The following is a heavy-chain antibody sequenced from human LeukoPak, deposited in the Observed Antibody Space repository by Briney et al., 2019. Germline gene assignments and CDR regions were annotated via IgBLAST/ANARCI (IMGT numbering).Heavy chain of an antibody. CDR3: ARHDYGRIAFDI. CDR2: IRSKLNKYAT. D-gene: IGHD4-17*01. J-gene: IGHJ3*02. Sequence: GGSLRLSCAASGFSLSGSAVHWVRQAPGKGLEWVGRIRSKLNKYATAYGESMKGRVTVSRDDSENTVFLQMNSLKSEDTAVYYCARHDYGRIAFDIWGRGTVVTASS. CDR1: GFSLSGSA. V-gene: IGHV3-73*01.